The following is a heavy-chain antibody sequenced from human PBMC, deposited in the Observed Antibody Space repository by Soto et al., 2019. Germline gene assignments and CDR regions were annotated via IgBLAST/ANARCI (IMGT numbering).Heavy chain of an antibody. D-gene: IGHD5-12*01. J-gene: IGHJ5*02. Sequence: SETLSLTCTVSGGSISSGDYYWSWIRQPPGKGLEWIGYIYYSGSTYYNPSLKSRVTISVDTSKNQFSLKLSSVTAADTAVYYCARIQVEMATAGVNWFHPSGPGTLLTVST. CDR3: ARIQVEMATAGVNWFHP. CDR1: GGSISSGDYY. CDR2: IYYSGST. V-gene: IGHV4-30-4*01.